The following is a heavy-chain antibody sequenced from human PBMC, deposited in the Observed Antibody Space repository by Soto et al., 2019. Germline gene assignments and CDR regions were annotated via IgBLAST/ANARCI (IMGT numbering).Heavy chain of an antibody. CDR2: IYFSGTT. Sequence: SETLSLTCTVSGGSISRGDYYWSWIRQHPGKGLEWIGTIYFSGTTYYNPSLKSRVTISVDTSKSQFSLKLSSVTAADTAVYYCARRDRSGFSYWVATWGQGTLVTVS. D-gene: IGHD3-22*01. CDR3: ARRDRSGFSYWVAT. V-gene: IGHV4-31*03. J-gene: IGHJ5*02. CDR1: GGSISRGDYY.